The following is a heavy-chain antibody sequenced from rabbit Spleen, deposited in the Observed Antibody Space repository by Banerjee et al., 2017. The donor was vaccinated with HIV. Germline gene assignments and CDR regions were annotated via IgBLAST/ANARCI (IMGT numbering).Heavy chain of an antibody. J-gene: IGHJ4*01. D-gene: IGHD1-1*01. V-gene: IGHV1S45*01. CDR3: ARDLVGVIGWNFHL. CDR1: GFSFSDRDV. Sequence: QEQLVESGGGLVKPEGSLTLTCKASGFSFSDRDVMCWVRQAPGKGLEWIACINTATGKAVYASWALGRFTISRTSSTTVTLQMTSLTAADTATYFCARDLVGVIGWNFHLWGQGNMVTVS. CDR2: INTATGKA.